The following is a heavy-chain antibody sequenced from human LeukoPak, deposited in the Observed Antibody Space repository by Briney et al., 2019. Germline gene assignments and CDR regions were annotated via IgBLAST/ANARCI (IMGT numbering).Heavy chain of an antibody. CDR3: ARVGRSGSYPAAFFDY. J-gene: IGHJ4*02. V-gene: IGHV3-30*04. Sequence: GRSLRLSYAASGFTFSSYAMHRVRQAPGKGLEWVAVISYDGSNKYYADSVKGRFTISRDNSKNTLYLQMNSLRAEDTAVYYCARVGRSGSYPAAFFDYWGQGTLVTVSS. D-gene: IGHD1-26*01. CDR2: ISYDGSNK. CDR1: GFTFSSYA.